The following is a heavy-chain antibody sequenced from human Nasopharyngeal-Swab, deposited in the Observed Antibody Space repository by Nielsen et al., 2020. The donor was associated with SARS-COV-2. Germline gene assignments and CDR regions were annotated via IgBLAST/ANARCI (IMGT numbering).Heavy chain of an antibody. D-gene: IGHD3-10*01. Sequence: GESLKISCAASGFTFSDYYMSWIRQAPGKGLEWVSYISSSSYTNYADSVKGRFTISRDNAKNSLYLQMNSLRADDTAVYYCARGSIRGIIISDFDYWGQGTLVTVSS. CDR2: ISSSSYT. CDR1: GFTFSDYY. J-gene: IGHJ4*02. CDR3: ARGSIRGIIISDFDY. V-gene: IGHV3-11*05.